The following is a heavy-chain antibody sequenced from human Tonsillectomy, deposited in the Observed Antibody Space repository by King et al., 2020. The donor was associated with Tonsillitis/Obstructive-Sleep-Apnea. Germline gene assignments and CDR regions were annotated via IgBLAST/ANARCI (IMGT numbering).Heavy chain of an antibody. V-gene: IGHV3-23*04. CDR1: GFTFSTHA. J-gene: IGHJ2*01. D-gene: IGHD6-13*01. Sequence: VQLVESGGGLVQPGGSLSLSCAASGFTFSTHAMSWVRQAPGKGLEWVSAISGGGTSTHYADSVKGRFTISRDNSKNTLYLQMNNLRAEDAAVYYCVKGEESSSWYCWYFDLWGRGTLVTVSS. CDR2: ISGGGTST. CDR3: VKGEESSSWYCWYFDL.